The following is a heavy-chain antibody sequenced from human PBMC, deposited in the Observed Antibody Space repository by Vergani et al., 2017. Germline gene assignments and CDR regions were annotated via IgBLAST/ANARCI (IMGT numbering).Heavy chain of an antibody. Sequence: EVQLVQSGAEVKKPGESLRISCKGSGYSFTSYWISWVRQMPGKGLEWMGRIDPSDSYTNYSPSFQGHVTISADKSISTACLQWSSLKASDTAMYYCARVGHGSGSYYKGVSDYWGQGSLVTVSS. D-gene: IGHD3-10*01. V-gene: IGHV5-10-1*01. CDR1: GYSFTSYW. CDR3: ARVGHGSGSYYKGVSDY. J-gene: IGHJ4*02. CDR2: IDPSDSYT.